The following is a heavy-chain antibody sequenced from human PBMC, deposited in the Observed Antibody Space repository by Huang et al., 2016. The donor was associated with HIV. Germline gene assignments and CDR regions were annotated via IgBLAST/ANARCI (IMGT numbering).Heavy chain of an antibody. CDR1: GASFNTYY. Sequence: QVRLEQWGQGLLKPSETLSLNCAVYGASFNTYYWSWVRQSPAKGLEWICEIKPGGSTNYTPSLKSRFTMTVDTSKNQFYLKFRAMTAADAAIYYCARMPPPSYYDTWSLSPVEEDFFYYNLDVWGQGTPVSVSS. CDR2: IKPGGST. CDR3: ARMPPPSYYDTWSLSPVEEDFFYYNLDV. J-gene: IGHJ6*02. D-gene: IGHD3-3*01. V-gene: IGHV4-34*02.